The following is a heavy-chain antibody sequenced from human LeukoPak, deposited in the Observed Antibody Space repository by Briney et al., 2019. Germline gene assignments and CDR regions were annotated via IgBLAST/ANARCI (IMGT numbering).Heavy chain of an antibody. J-gene: IGHJ4*02. CDR2: INHSGNT. CDR1: GGSFSGYY. Sequence: SETLSLTCAVYGGSFSGYYWSWIRQPPGKGLEWIGEINHSGNTNSNPSLKSRVTMSVDTSKNQFSLKLSSVTAADTAVYFCARGAEYYAIWRGYAGYSDYWGQGISVTVSS. V-gene: IGHV4-34*01. CDR3: ARGAEYYAIWRGYAGYSDY. D-gene: IGHD3-3*01.